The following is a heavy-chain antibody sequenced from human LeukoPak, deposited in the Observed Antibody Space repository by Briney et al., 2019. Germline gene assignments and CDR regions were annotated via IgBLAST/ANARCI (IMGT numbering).Heavy chain of an antibody. CDR1: GGSISSYY. CDR2: IYYSGST. D-gene: IGHD3-10*01. V-gene: IGHV4-59*01. CDR3: ARVVMVRGVTLFDY. J-gene: IGHJ4*02. Sequence: TPSETLSLTCTVSGGSISSYYWSWIRQPPGKGLEWIGYIYYSGSTNYNPSLKSRVTISVDTSKNQFSLKLSSVTAADTAVYYCARVVMVRGVTLFDYWGQGTLVTVSS.